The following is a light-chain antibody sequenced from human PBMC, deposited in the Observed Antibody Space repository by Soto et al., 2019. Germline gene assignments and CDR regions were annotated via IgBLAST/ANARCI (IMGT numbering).Light chain of an antibody. J-gene: IGKJ1*01. V-gene: IGKV3-15*01. CDR2: GAS. CDR3: QHYNNWPPET. CDR1: QSVSSN. Sequence: EIVMTQSPATLSVSPGERATLSCRASQSVSSNLAWYQQEPGQAPRLLIYGASTRATGIPARFSGSGSGTEFTLTISSLQSEDFAVYYCQHYNNWPPETFGQGTKVDIK.